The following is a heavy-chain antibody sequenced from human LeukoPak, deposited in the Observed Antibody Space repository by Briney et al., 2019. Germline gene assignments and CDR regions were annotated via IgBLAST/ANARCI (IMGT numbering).Heavy chain of an antibody. D-gene: IGHD2-8*02. CDR1: GGSISSYY. V-gene: IGHV4-59*01. CDR2: IYYSGST. Sequence: SETLSLTCTVSGGSISSYYWSWIRQPPGKELEWIGYIYYSGSTNYNPSLKSRVTISVDTSKNQFSLNLRSVTAADTAVYYCAREVVWSGFFDYWGQGTLVTVSS. J-gene: IGHJ4*02. CDR3: AREVVWSGFFDY.